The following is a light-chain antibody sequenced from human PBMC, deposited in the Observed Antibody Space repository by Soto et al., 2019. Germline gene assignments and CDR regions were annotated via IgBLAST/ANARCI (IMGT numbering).Light chain of an antibody. CDR3: QAWESSTYV. CDR2: QDN. CDR1: KLGEKY. Sequence: SYELTQPPSVSVTPGQTASITSSGEKLGEKYASWYQQKPGQAPLLVIYQDNKRPSGIPERFSGSNSGNTATLTISGTQAMDEADYYCQAWESSTYVFGTGTKVTVL. V-gene: IGLV3-1*01. J-gene: IGLJ1*01.